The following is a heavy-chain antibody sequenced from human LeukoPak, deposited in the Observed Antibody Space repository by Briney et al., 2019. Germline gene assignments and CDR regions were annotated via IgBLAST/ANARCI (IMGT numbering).Heavy chain of an antibody. CDR1: GGTFSSYA. CDR2: IIPIFGTA. V-gene: IGHV1-69*13. J-gene: IGHJ6*03. Sequence: GASVKLSCKASGGTFSSYAISWVRQAPGQGLEWMGGIIPIFGTANYAQKFQGRVTITADESTSTAYMEMSSLRSEDTAVDYCARDGSRGLDYLDHYYYYYMDVWGKGTTVTVSS. D-gene: IGHD2-2*01. CDR3: ARDGSRGLDYLDHYYYYYMDV.